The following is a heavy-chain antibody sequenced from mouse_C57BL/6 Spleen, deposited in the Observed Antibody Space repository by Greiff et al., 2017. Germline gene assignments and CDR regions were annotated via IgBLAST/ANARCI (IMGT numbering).Heavy chain of an antibody. CDR3: ARSSSYKFDY. CDR2: IDPSDSYT. V-gene: IGHV1-69*01. Sequence: QVQLKQPGAELVMPGASVKLSCKASGYTFTSYWMHWVKQRPGQGLEWIGEIDPSDSYTNYNQKFKGKSTLTVDKSSSTAYMQLSSLTSEDSAVYYCARSSSYKFDYWGQGTTLTVSS. D-gene: IGHD1-1*01. J-gene: IGHJ2*01. CDR1: GYTFTSYW.